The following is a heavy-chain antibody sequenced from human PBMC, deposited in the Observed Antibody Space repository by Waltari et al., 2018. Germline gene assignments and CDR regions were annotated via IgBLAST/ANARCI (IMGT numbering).Heavy chain of an antibody. Sequence: EEHLVESGGGLVKPVESLRLSCAASAFTFTNAWLNWARQAPGKGLQWVGRSLSRRDEGTTDYAAPVKGRFTMSRDDSENTLYLQMNSLEIEDTAIYYCITDDTGHDWGYWGQGTLVTVSS. CDR2: SLSRRDEGTT. J-gene: IGHJ4*02. CDR1: AFTFTNAW. V-gene: IGHV3-15*01. D-gene: IGHD5-12*01. CDR3: ITDDTGHDWGY.